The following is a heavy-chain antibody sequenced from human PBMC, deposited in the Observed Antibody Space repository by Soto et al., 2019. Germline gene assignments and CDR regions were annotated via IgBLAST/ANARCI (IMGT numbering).Heavy chain of an antibody. CDR2: ISYGGGTT. CDR1: DFTFGNYA. J-gene: IGHJ4*02. Sequence: GGSLRLSCAASDFTFGNYAMSWVRQAPGKGLEWVSAISYGGGTTYYADSVKGRFTISRDNSKNTLYLQMNSLRAEDTAVYYCAKNPGYYYDSTGYHFDYWGQGT. CDR3: AKNPGYYYDSTGYHFDY. D-gene: IGHD3-22*01. V-gene: IGHV3-23*01.